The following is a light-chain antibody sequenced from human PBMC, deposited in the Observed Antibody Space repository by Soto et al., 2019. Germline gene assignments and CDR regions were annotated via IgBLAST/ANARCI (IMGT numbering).Light chain of an antibody. J-gene: IGKJ5*01. V-gene: IGKV3-11*01. Sequence: EIVLTPSLAALSLSPGERATLFCRASQTVSSYLVWYQQKPGQAPRLLIYDASNRATGVPARFSGSGSGTDFTLTISSLEHEDFAVYYCQQRRDWPITFGQGTRLEIK. CDR2: DAS. CDR3: QQRRDWPIT. CDR1: QTVSSY.